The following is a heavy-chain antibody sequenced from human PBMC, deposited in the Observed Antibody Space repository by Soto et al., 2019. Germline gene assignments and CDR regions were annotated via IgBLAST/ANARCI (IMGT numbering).Heavy chain of an antibody. CDR3: AKEQELRFLEWLPYFDY. CDR1: GLIFSDYA. Sequence: GGSLRLSCAASGLIFSDYAMSWVRQAPGKGLECVACISGSGGDTFYADSVKGRFTISRDNSKNTLYLQMNSLRAEDTAVYYCAKEQELRFLEWLPYFDYWGQGTPVTVSS. J-gene: IGHJ4*02. CDR2: ISGSGGDT. D-gene: IGHD3-3*01. V-gene: IGHV3-23*01.